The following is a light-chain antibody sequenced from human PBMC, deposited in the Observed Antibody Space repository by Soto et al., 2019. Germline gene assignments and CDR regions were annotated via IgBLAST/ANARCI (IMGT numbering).Light chain of an antibody. Sequence: EIVMTHSPATLSVSPGERATLSCRASQSVSNNVAWYQQKPGQAPRLLIYHAATRATGIPARFSGSGSGTEVTLTISSLQSEDFAVYYCQQYSEWPLTFGGGTKVEIK. CDR3: QQYSEWPLT. CDR2: HAA. CDR1: QSVSNN. J-gene: IGKJ4*01. V-gene: IGKV3-15*01.